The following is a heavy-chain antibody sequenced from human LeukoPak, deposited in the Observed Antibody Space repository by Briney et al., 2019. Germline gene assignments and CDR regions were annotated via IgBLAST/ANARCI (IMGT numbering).Heavy chain of an antibody. V-gene: IGHV3-23*01. CDR1: GFTFSAYE. D-gene: IGHD3-10*01. CDR2: ISGSGGST. Sequence: GGSLRLSCAASGFTFSAYEMNWVRQAPGKGLEWVSAISGSGGSTYYADSVKGRFTISRDNSKNTLYLQMNSLRAEDTAVYYCAKAQPLWFGELYFDYWGQGTLVTVSS. CDR3: AKAQPLWFGELYFDY. J-gene: IGHJ4*02.